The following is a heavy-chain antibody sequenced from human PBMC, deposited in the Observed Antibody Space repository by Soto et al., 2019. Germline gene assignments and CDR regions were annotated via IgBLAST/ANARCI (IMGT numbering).Heavy chain of an antibody. CDR1: GFTFSTSA. V-gene: IGHV3-23*01. Sequence: ESGGGLVQPGGSLRLSCAASGFTFSTSAMNWVRQAPGKGLEWVSTISGSGGSTYYAGSVKGRFTISRDNSKNTLYLQTNSLRAEDTALYYCAKDLGSSGSYHGIYFDSWGQGTLVTVSS. J-gene: IGHJ4*02. CDR2: ISGSGGST. D-gene: IGHD1-26*01. CDR3: AKDLGSSGSYHGIYFDS.